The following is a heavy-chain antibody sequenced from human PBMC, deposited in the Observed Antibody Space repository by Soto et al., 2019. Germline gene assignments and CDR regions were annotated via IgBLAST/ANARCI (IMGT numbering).Heavy chain of an antibody. D-gene: IGHD2-21*02. CDR2: IIPIFGTA. CDR3: ASCARGSVTAIGWFYP. CDR1: GGTFSSYA. J-gene: IGHJ5*02. V-gene: IGHV1-69*13. Sequence: AASVKVSCKASGGTFSSYAISWVRQAPGQGLEWMGGIIPIFGTANYAQKFQGRVTITADESTSTAYMELSSLRSEDTAVYYCASCARGSVTAIGWFYPWGQGTLVTVSS.